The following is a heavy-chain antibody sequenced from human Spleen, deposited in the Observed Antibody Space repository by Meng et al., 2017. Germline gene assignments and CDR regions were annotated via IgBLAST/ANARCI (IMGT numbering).Heavy chain of an antibody. CDR3: ARGNYFYDSTGSYYFDY. J-gene: IGHJ4*02. CDR2: IYTSGGT. Sequence: SETLSPTCNVSGGSISSNYWSWIRQPAAKGLEWLVRIYTSGGTKYNHTLKSRVTMSVDTSKNQFSLKLSSVTAADTAVYYCARGNYFYDSTGSYYFDYWGQGTLVTVSS. CDR1: GGSISSNY. V-gene: IGHV4-4*07. D-gene: IGHD3-22*01.